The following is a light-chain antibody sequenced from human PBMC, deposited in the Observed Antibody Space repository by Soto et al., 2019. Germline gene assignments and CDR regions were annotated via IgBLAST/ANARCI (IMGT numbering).Light chain of an antibody. CDR1: QSVSSSY. V-gene: IGKV3-20*01. J-gene: IGKJ4*01. CDR3: QQYGSSSLT. Sequence: ELVLTQSPGTLSLSPVERATPSSRASQSVSSSYLAWYQQKPGQAPRLLIYGASTRATGIPARFSGSGSGTEFTLTISSLQSEDFAVYYCQQYGSSSLTFGGGTKVDIK. CDR2: GAS.